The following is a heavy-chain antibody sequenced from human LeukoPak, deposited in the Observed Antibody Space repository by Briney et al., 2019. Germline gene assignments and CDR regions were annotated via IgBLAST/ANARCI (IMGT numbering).Heavy chain of an antibody. CDR3: ARVDGPGDAFDI. CDR1: GGSISSGGYY. J-gene: IGHJ3*02. CDR2: IYYSGST. D-gene: IGHD3-10*01. Sequence: PSETLSLTCTVSGGSISSGGYYWSWIRQHPGKGLEWIGCIYYSGSTYYNPSLKSRVTISVDTSKNQFSLKLSSVTAADTAVYYCARVDGPGDAFDIWGQGTMVTVSS. V-gene: IGHV4-31*03.